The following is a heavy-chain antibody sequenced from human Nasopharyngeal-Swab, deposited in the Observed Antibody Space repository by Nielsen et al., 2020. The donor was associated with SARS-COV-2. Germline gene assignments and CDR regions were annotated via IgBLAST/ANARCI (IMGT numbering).Heavy chain of an antibody. V-gene: IGHV4-39*01. CDR2: IYYSGST. J-gene: IGHJ3*02. Sequence: SETLSLTYTVSGGSISSSSYYWGWIRQPPGKWLEWIGSIYYSGSTYYNPSLKSRVTVSVDTSKNQFSLKLNSVTAADTAMYYCARQWYCSGGSCYPPGAFDIWGQGTMVTVSS. D-gene: IGHD2-15*01. CDR3: ARQWYCSGGSCYPPGAFDI. CDR1: GGSISSSSYY.